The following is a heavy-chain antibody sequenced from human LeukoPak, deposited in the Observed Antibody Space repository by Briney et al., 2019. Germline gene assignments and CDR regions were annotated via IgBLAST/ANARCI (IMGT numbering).Heavy chain of an antibody. CDR2: ISWNSGSI. J-gene: IGHJ4*02. CDR1: GFTFDDYA. Sequence: PGRSLRLSCAASGFTFDDYAMHWVRQAPGKGLEWVSGISWNSGSIGYADSVKGRFTISRDNAKNSLYLQMNSLRAEDTALYYCAKAQTLDYWGQGTLVTDSS. CDR3: AKAQTLDY. V-gene: IGHV3-9*01.